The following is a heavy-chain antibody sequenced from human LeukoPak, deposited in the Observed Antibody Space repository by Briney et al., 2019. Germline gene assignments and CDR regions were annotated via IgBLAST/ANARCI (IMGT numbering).Heavy chain of an antibody. CDR1: GFTFSSYN. D-gene: IGHD1-26*01. CDR3: ARDPYSGSYGDYYYYMDV. Sequence: GGSLRLSCAASGFTFSSYNMNWVRQAPGKGLEWVSSITSSSNIYYADSVKGRFTISRDNAKNSLYLQMNSLRAEDTAVYYCARDPYSGSYGDYYYYMDVWGKGTTVTISS. V-gene: IGHV3-21*01. J-gene: IGHJ6*03. CDR2: ITSSSNI.